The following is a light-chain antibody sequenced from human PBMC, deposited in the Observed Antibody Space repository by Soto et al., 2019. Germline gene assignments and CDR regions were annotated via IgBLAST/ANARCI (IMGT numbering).Light chain of an antibody. CDR3: QQSRNDPWT. V-gene: IGKV1-5*03. CDR1: QSIDFY. J-gene: IGKJ1*01. CDR2: EAS. Sequence: DIQMTQSPSTLSTSLGDRVTITCRSSQSIDFYLAWYQQKPGKAPKLLIYEASNLESGVPSRFSGSGYGTEFTLTISSLQPDDFATYYCQQSRNDPWTFGQGTKVDIK.